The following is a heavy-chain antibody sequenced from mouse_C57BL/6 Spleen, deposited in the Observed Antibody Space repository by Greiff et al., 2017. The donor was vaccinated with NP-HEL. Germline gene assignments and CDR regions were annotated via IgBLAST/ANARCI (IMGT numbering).Heavy chain of an antibody. CDR3: ARVGWLLREDYAMDY. CDR2: ISYDGSN. J-gene: IGHJ4*01. CDR1: GYSITSGYY. D-gene: IGHD2-3*01. V-gene: IGHV3-6*01. Sequence: EVKLQESGPGLVKPSQSLSLTCSVTGYSITSGYYWNWIRQFPGNKLEWMGYISYDGSNNYNPSLKNRISITRDTSKNQFFLKLNSVTTEDTATYYCARVGWLLREDYAMDYWGQGTSVTVSS.